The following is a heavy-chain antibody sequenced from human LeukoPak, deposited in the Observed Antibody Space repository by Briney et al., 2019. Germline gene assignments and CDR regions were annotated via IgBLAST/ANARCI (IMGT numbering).Heavy chain of an antibody. J-gene: IGHJ4*02. V-gene: IGHV4-39*01. Sequence: SETLSLTCTVSGGSISSSSYYWGWIRQPPGKGLEWIGSIYYSGSTYYNPSLKSRVTIPVDTSKNQFSLKLSSVTAADTAVYYCSSLLLSGQKYYFDYWGQGTLVTVSS. CDR3: SSLLLSGQKYYFDY. D-gene: IGHD6-19*01. CDR1: GGSISSSSYY. CDR2: IYYSGST.